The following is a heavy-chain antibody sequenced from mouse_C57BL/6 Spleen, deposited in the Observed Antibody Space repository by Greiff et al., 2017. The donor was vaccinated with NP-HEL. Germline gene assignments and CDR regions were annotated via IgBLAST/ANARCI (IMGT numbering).Heavy chain of an antibody. D-gene: IGHD1-1*01. V-gene: IGHV1-53*01. Sequence: QVHVKQPGTELVKPGASVKLSCKASGYTFTSYWMHWVKQRPGQGLEWIGNINPSNGGTNYNEKFKSKATLTVDKSSSTAYMQLSSLTSEDSAVYYCARRDYYGRGFDYWGQGTTLTVSS. CDR1: GYTFTSYW. J-gene: IGHJ2*01. CDR3: ARRDYYGRGFDY. CDR2: INPSNGGT.